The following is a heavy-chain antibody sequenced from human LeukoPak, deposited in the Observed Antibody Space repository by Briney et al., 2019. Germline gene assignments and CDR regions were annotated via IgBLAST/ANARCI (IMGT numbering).Heavy chain of an antibody. CDR2: IRYDGSNK. D-gene: IGHD2-15*01. CDR3: AKIGIGYCSGGSCYPFDY. CDR1: GFTFSSYG. J-gene: IGHJ4*02. V-gene: IGHV3-30*02. Sequence: GGSLRLSCAASGFTFSSYGMHWVRQAPGKGLEWVAFIRYDGSNKYYADSVKGRFTIPRDNSKNTLYLQMNSLRAEDTAVHYCAKIGIGYCSGGSCYPFDYWGQGTLVTVSS.